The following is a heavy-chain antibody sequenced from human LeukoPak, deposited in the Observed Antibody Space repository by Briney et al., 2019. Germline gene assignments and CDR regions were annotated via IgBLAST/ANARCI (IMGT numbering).Heavy chain of an antibody. V-gene: IGHV5-10-1*01. CDR2: IDPSDSYT. CDR1: GYSFTTYW. J-gene: IGHJ5*02. CDR3: ARQISPSAGWFDP. D-gene: IGHD2/OR15-2a*01. Sequence: GESLKISCKGSGYSFTTYWITWVRQMPGKGLEWMGRIDPSDSYTNYSPSFQGHVTISADKSISTAYLQWSSLKASDTAMYYCARQISPSAGWFDPWGQGTLVTVSS.